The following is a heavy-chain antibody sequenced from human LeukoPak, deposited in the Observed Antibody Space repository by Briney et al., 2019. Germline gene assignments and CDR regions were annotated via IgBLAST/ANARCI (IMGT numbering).Heavy chain of an antibody. V-gene: IGHV4-38-2*02. CDR1: RYSISSGYY. Sequence: PSETLSLTCTVSRYSISSGYYWGWIRQPPGQGLEWIGSIYRSGSTYYNSSLKSRVTISVDTSKNQFSLKLSSVTAADTAVYYCARHADYYESTSYFWDYWGQGPLVTVSS. CDR2: IYRSGST. J-gene: IGHJ4*02. CDR3: ARHADYYESTSYFWDY. D-gene: IGHD3-22*01.